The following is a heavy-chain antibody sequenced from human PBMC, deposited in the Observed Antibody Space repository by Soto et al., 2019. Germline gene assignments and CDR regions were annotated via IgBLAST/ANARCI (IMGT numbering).Heavy chain of an antibody. Sequence: QVHLVQSGPEVKRTGSSVKVSCQASGDTFGRNAIHWVRQAPGQGLEWMGGIIPMFPTTNYAQKFKGRLTMYADKPTGTAYMEMTSLRSVDTAVYYCTKDGDSADYGYWGQGHLVTVSS. J-gene: IGHJ4*02. D-gene: IGHD2-21*01. V-gene: IGHV1-69*06. CDR2: IIPMFPTT. CDR1: GDTFGRNA. CDR3: TKDGDSADYGY.